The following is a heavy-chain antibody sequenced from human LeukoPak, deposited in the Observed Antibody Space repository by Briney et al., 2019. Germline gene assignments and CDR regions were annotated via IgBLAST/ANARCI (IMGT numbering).Heavy chain of an antibody. CDR3: AHRNSDYRVFDI. CDR1: GFSLSTSGMF. J-gene: IGHJ3*02. Sequence: SGPTQVKPTQTLTLTCTFSGFSLSTSGMFVGWIRQPPGKALEWLALIYWNDDKRYSPSLKSRLTITKDTSKNQVVLTMTNMDPVDTATYYCAHRNSDYRVFDIWGQGTMVTVSS. D-gene: IGHD4-11*01. CDR2: IYWNDDK. V-gene: IGHV2-5*01.